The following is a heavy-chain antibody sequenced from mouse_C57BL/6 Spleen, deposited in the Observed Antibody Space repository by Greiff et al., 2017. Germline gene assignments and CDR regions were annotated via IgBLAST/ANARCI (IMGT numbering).Heavy chain of an antibody. CDR1: GYTFTGYW. Sequence: QVQLKESGAELMKPGASVKLSCTATGYTFTGYWIEWVKQRPGHGLEWIGEIFPGSGSTNYNEKFKGKATFTADTSSNTAYLQLSSLTTEDSAIYYCARRGHSNYVAWFAYWGQGTLVTVAA. J-gene: IGHJ3*01. D-gene: IGHD2-5*01. CDR2: IFPGSGST. V-gene: IGHV1-9*01. CDR3: ARRGHSNYVAWFAY.